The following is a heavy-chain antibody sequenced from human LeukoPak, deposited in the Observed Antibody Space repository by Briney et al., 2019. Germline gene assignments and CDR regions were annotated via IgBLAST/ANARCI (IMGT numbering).Heavy chain of an antibody. CDR3: ARGAGGRSGYYYYGMDV. Sequence: GRSLRLSCAASGFTFSSYGMHWVRQAPGKGLEWVAVIWYDGSNKYYADSVKGRFTISRDNSKNTLYLQMNSLRAEDTAVYYCARGAGGRSGYYYYGMDVWGQGTTVTVSS. CDR2: IWYDGSNK. D-gene: IGHD6-19*01. J-gene: IGHJ6*02. CDR1: GFTFSSYG. V-gene: IGHV3-33*01.